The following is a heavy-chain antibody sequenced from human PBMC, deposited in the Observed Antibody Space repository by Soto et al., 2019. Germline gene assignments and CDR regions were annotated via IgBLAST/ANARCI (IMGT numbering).Heavy chain of an antibody. Sequence: TLSLTCTVSGGSISSGDYYWSWIRQPPGKGLEWIGYMYHSGSTYYNPSLKSRVTISIDRSKNQFSLRLTSVTAADTAVYYCARLGAYYQSLHPWGPGTLVTSPQ. J-gene: IGHJ5*02. CDR2: MYHSGST. CDR3: ARLGAYYQSLHP. V-gene: IGHV4-30-2*01. D-gene: IGHD3-22*01. CDR1: GGSISSGDYY.